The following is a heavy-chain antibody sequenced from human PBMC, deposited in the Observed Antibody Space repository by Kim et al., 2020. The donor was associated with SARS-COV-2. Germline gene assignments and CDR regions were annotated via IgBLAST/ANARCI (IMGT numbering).Heavy chain of an antibody. CDR1: GYSFTSYW. Sequence: GESLKISCKGSGYSFTSYWIGWVRQMPGKGLEWMGIIYPGDSDTRYSPSFQGQVTISADKSISTAYLQWSSLKAPDTAMYYCARHVGPDNYYGSGISGMDVWGQGTTVTVSS. CDR2: IYPGDSDT. CDR3: ARHVGPDNYYGSGISGMDV. J-gene: IGHJ6*02. V-gene: IGHV5-51*01. D-gene: IGHD3-10*01.